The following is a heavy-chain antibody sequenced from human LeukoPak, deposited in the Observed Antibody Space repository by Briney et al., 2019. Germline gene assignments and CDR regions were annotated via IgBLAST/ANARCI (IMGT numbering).Heavy chain of an antibody. D-gene: IGHD4-17*01. CDR1: GFTFSSYA. V-gene: IGHV3-30-3*01. Sequence: RGSLRLSCAASGFTFSSYAMHWVRQAPGKGLEWVAVISHDGSNKYYADSVEGRFTISRDNSKNTLYLQMNSLKTEDTAVYYCARDVYGDYYFDFWGQGTLVTVPS. CDR3: ARDVYGDYYFDF. J-gene: IGHJ4*02. CDR2: ISHDGSNK.